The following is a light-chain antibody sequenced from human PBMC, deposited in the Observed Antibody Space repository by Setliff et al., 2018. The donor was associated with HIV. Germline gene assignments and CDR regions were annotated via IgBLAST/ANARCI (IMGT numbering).Light chain of an antibody. Sequence: QSVLTQPASVSGSPGQSITISCTGTSSDVSGYNYVSWYQQHPGKAPKLIIFEVRNRPSGVSNRFSGSKSGNTASLTISGLQAEAEGDYYCSSYAISNTLLFGTGTKVTGL. J-gene: IGLJ1*01. CDR3: SSYAISNTLL. CDR1: SSDVSGYNY. V-gene: IGLV2-14*01. CDR2: EVR.